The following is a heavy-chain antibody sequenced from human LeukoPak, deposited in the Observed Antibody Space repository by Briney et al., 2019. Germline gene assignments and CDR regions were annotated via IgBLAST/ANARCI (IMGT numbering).Heavy chain of an antibody. CDR2: IYYSGST. CDR1: GGSISSYY. CDR3: ARMYYYDSSGYYYGRPYYFDY. D-gene: IGHD3-22*01. Sequence: PSETQSLTCTVSGGSISSYYWSWIRQPPGKGVEWIGYIYYSGSTNYNPSLKSRVTISVDTSKNQFPLKLSSVTAADTAVYYCARMYYYDSSGYYYGRPYYFDYWGQGTLVTVSS. J-gene: IGHJ4*02. V-gene: IGHV4-59*01.